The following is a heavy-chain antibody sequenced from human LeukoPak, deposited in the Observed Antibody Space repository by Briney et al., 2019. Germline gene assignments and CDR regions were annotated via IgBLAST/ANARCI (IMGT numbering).Heavy chain of an antibody. D-gene: IGHD6-19*01. V-gene: IGHV1-24*01. CDR1: GYTFTELS. Sequence: ASVKVSCKVSGYTFTELSMHWVRQAPGKGLEWMGGFDPEDGETIYAQKFQGRVTMTEDTSTDTAYMELSSLRSEDTAVYYCATSGQQWLVRFPFDYWGQGTLVTVSS. J-gene: IGHJ4*02. CDR3: ATSGQQWLVRFPFDY. CDR2: FDPEDGET.